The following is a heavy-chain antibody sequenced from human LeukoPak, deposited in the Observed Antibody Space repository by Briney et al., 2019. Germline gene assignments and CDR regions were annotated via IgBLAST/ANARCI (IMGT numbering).Heavy chain of an antibody. CDR1: GHSFTNYW. Sequence: GESLKISCKGSGHSFTNYWISWVRQMPGKGLEWMGRIDPSDSYINYSPSFQGHVTISADKSISTAYLQWSSLKASDTAIHYCARVRVATSLYYYYGFDVWGQGTTVTVSS. D-gene: IGHD5-12*01. V-gene: IGHV5-10-1*01. J-gene: IGHJ6*02. CDR3: ARVRVATSLYYYYGFDV. CDR2: IDPSDSYI.